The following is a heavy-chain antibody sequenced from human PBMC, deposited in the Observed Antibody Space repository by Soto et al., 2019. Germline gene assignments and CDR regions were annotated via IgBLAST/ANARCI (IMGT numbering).Heavy chain of an antibody. D-gene: IGHD4-17*01. V-gene: IGHV4-30-4*01. CDR1: GDSISSDNYY. CDR2: IYDSGST. Sequence: QVPLQESGPGLVTPSQTLSLTCTVSGDSISSDNYYWSWTRQPPGKGLEWIGYIYDSGSTYYNAAIGSRVTLTVDPPKSLFSLKLSSVPAADAAVYYCARVRWYGDDCVYWGRGTRVTVSS. J-gene: IGHJ4*02. CDR3: ARVRWYGDDCVY.